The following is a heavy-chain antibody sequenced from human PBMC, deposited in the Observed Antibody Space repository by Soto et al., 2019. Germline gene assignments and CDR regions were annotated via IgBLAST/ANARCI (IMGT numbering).Heavy chain of an antibody. CDR2: ISWDGGST. CDR1: GFTFDDYA. J-gene: IGHJ6*02. Sequence: PGGSLRLSCAASGFTFDDYAMHWVRQAPGKGLEWVSLISWDGGSTYYADSVKGRFTISRDNSKNSLYLQMNSLRAEDTALYYCAKDISPFLTGYYYMDVWGQGTTVTVSS. D-gene: IGHD3-9*01. CDR3: AKDISPFLTGYYYMDV. V-gene: IGHV3-43D*04.